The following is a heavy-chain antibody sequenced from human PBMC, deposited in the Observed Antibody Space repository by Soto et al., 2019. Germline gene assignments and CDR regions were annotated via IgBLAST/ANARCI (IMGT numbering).Heavy chain of an antibody. V-gene: IGHV4-31*03. CDR1: GGSISSGGYY. J-gene: IGHJ4*02. CDR3: ARGRGYCSGGSCSMHYFDY. CDR2: IYYSGST. Sequence: QVQLQESGPGLVKPSQTLSLTCTVSGGSISSGGYYWSWSRQHPGKGLEWIGYIYYSGSTYDNPSLKSRVTISVDTSKNKFTLKLSSVTAADTAVYYCARGRGYCSGGSCSMHYFDYWGKGTLVTVSS. D-gene: IGHD2-15*01.